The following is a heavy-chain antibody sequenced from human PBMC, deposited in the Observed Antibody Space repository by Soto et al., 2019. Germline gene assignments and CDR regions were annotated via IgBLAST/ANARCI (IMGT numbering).Heavy chain of an antibody. J-gene: IGHJ4*02. CDR2: ISGSGGST. Sequence: GGSLRLSCAASGFTFSSYAMSWVRQAPGKGLEWVLAISGSGGSTYYADSVKGRFTISRDNSKNSLYLQMNSLRAEDTAVYYCAKDEIVVVPAAMPASVYWGQGTLVTVSS. D-gene: IGHD2-2*01. CDR1: GFTFSSYA. V-gene: IGHV3-23*01. CDR3: AKDEIVVVPAAMPASVY.